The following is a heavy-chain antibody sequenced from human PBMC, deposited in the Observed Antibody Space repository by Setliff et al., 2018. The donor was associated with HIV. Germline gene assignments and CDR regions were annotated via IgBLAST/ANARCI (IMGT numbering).Heavy chain of an antibody. D-gene: IGHD2-15*01. Sequence: AASVKVSCKASGYTSTSYDINWVRQATGQGLEWMGWMNPDSGNTGSAQNFQGRLTITWNTSISTAYMELGSLGFDDTAVYFCARTRSGGSSVYYYYYMDVWGQGTAVTVSS. J-gene: IGHJ6*03. CDR3: ARTRSGGSSVYYYYYMDV. CDR1: GYTSTSYD. V-gene: IGHV1-8*01. CDR2: MNPDSGNT.